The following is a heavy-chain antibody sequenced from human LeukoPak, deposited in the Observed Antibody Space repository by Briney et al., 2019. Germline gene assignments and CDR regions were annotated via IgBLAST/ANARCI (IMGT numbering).Heavy chain of an antibody. CDR1: GGSFSGYY. V-gene: IGHV4-34*01. Sequence: SETLSLTCAAYGGSFSGYYWSWIRQPPGKGLEWIGEINHSGSTNYNPSLKSRVTISVGTSKNQFSLKLSSVTAADTAVYYCARIVVVPAAIFPYYYYYMDVWGKGTTVTVSS. CDR2: INHSGST. D-gene: IGHD2-2*02. CDR3: ARIVVVPAAIFPYYYYYMDV. J-gene: IGHJ6*03.